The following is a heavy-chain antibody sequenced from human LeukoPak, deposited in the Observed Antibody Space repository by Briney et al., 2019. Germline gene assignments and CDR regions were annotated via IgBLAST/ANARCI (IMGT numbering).Heavy chain of an antibody. Sequence: SETLSLTCAVYGGSFSGYYWSWIRQPPGKGLEWIGEINHSGSTNYNPSLKSRVTISVDTSKNQFSLKLSSVTAADTAVYYCVADSSGYYGFDYWGQGTLVTVSS. V-gene: IGHV4-34*01. CDR1: GGSFSGYY. D-gene: IGHD3-22*01. CDR2: INHSGST. J-gene: IGHJ4*02. CDR3: VADSSGYYGFDY.